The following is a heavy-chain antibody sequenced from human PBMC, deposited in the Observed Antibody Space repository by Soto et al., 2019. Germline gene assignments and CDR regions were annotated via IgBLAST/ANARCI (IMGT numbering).Heavy chain of an antibody. CDR2: IWYDGSNK. J-gene: IGHJ4*01. CDR3: TTDSYSTMIVVRFDY. CDR1: GFTFSSYG. D-gene: IGHD3-22*01. V-gene: IGHV3-33*01. Sequence: GSLRLSCAASGFTFSSYGMHWVRQAPGKGLEWVAVIWYDGSNKYYADSVKGRFTISRDNSKNTLYLQMNSLRAEDTGIYYCTTDSYSTMIVVRFDYWGHGTLVTVSS.